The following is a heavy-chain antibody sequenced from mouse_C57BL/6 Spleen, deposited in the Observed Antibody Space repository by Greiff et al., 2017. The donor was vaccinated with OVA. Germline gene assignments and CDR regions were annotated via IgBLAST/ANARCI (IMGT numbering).Heavy chain of an antibody. J-gene: IGHJ1*03. CDR2: IDPSDSYT. CDR3: ARAYYGNYYWYFDV. Sequence: QVQLQQSGAELVMPGASVKLSCKASGYTFTSYWMHWVKQRPGQGLEWIGEIDPSDSYTNYNQKFKGKSTLTVDKSSSTAYMQLSSLTSEDSAVYYCARAYYGNYYWYFDVWGTGTTVTVSS. D-gene: IGHD2-10*01. V-gene: IGHV1-69*01. CDR1: GYTFTSYW.